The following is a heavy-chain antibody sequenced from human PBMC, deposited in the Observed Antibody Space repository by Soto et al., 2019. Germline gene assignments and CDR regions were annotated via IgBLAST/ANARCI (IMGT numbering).Heavy chain of an antibody. CDR2: INHSGST. CDR3: ARALSIAAAGNDFDY. V-gene: IGHV4-34*01. J-gene: IGHJ4*02. Sequence: QVQLQQWCAGLLKPSETLSLTCAVYGGSFSGYYWSWIRQPPGKGLEWIGEINHSGSTNYNPSLKSRVTISVDTSKNKFSLKLSSVTAADTAVYYCARALSIAAAGNDFDYWCQGTLVTVSS. D-gene: IGHD6-13*01. CDR1: GGSFSGYY.